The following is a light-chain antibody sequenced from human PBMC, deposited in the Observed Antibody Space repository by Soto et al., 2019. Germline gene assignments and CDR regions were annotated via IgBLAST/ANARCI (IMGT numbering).Light chain of an antibody. J-gene: IGKJ5*01. CDR1: QSVSSN. V-gene: IGKV3D-15*01. Sequence: EIWMTQSPATLSVSPGERATLSCGASQSVSSNLAWYQQKPGQAPRLLIYGASTRATGIPARFSGSGSGTEFTLTISSLQSEDFAVYFCQQYNNWHTVTFGHGTRLEIK. CDR3: QQYNNWHTVT. CDR2: GAS.